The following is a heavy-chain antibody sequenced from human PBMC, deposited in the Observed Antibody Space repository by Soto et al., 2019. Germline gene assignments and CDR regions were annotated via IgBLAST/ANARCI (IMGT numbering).Heavy chain of an antibody. J-gene: IGHJ3*02. Sequence: GGSLRLSCAASGFTFSSYGMHWVRQAPGKGLEWVAVISYDGSNKYYADSVKGRFTISRDNSKNTLYLQMNSLRAEDTAVYYCAKVATAMMTDAFDIWGQGTMVTVSS. D-gene: IGHD5-18*01. V-gene: IGHV3-30*18. CDR3: AKVATAMMTDAFDI. CDR1: GFTFSSYG. CDR2: ISYDGSNK.